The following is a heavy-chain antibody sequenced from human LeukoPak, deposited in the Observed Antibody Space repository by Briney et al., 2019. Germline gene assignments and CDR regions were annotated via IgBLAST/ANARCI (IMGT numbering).Heavy chain of an antibody. J-gene: IGHJ5*02. Sequence: GGSLRLSCAASGFTFSSYEMNWVRQAPGKGLEWVSYISSSGSTIYYADSVKGRFTISRDNAKNSLYLQMNSLRAEDTAVYYCASCGGDCSPDPWGQGTLVTVSS. D-gene: IGHD2-21*02. V-gene: IGHV3-48*03. CDR2: ISSSGSTI. CDR1: GFTFSSYE. CDR3: ASCGGDCSPDP.